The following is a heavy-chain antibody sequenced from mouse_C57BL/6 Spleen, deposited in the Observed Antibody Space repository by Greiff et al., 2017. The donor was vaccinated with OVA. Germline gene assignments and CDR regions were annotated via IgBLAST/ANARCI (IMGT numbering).Heavy chain of an antibody. Sequence: VKLMESGPELVKPGASVKISCKASGYAFSSSWMNWVKQRPGKGLEWIGRIYPGDGDTNYNGTFKGKATLTADKSSSTAYMQLSSLTSEDSAVYFCARSPYYYGLDYWGQGTTLTVSS. D-gene: IGHD1-1*01. J-gene: IGHJ2*01. CDR3: ARSPYYYGLDY. CDR1: GYAFSSSW. V-gene: IGHV1-82*01. CDR2: IYPGDGDT.